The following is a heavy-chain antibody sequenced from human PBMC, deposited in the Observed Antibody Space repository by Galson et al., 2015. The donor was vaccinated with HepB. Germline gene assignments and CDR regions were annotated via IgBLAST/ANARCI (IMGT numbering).Heavy chain of an antibody. J-gene: IGHJ6*02. CDR3: AVGLAATGWENYYGMDV. CDR2: ISAYNGNT. CDR1: GYTFTSYG. Sequence: QSGAEVKRPGASVKVSCKASGYTFTSYGISWVRQAPGQGLEWMGWISAYNGNTNYAQKLQGRVTMTTDTSTSTAYMELRSLRSDDTAVYYCAVGLAATGWENYYGMDVWGQGTTVTVSS. V-gene: IGHV1-18*01. D-gene: IGHD2-15*01.